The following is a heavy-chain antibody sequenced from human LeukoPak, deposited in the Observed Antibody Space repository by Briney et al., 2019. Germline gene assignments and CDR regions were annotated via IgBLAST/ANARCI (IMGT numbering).Heavy chain of an antibody. CDR1: GYSFTSYW. J-gene: IGHJ4*02. D-gene: IGHD2-2*01. CDR3: ATGGGYRSSTSCWCY. V-gene: IGHV5-51*01. CDR2: IYPGDSDT. Sequence: GESLKISCKGSGYSFTSYWIGWVRQMPGKGLEWMGIIYPGDSDTRYSPSFQGQVTISADKSISTAYLQWSSLKASDTAMYYCATGGGYRSSTSCWCYWGQGTLVTVSS.